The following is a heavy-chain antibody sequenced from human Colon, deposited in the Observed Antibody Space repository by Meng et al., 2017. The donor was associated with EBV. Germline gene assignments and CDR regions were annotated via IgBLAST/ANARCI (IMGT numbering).Heavy chain of an antibody. J-gene: IGHJ4*02. CDR1: GGSISRVYW. CDR3: ARGGYYSFDY. Sequence: QWSGPRLLDPSETLSTTCAGSGGSISRVYWWTWFRQSPGKGLEWIGEIYHSGSANYNPSLKSRVTISVDKSKNQFSLKLTSLTAADTAVYYCARGGYYSFDYWGQRTLVTVSS. V-gene: IGHV4-4*02. D-gene: IGHD5-18*01. CDR2: IYHSGSA.